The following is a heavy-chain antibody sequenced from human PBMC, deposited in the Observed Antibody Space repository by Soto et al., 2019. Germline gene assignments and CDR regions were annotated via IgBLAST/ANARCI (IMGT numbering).Heavy chain of an antibody. CDR2: IYPGDSDA. CDR3: ARSQFDYVWGTSGYFDS. D-gene: IGHD3-16*01. CDR1: GYSFSTHW. J-gene: IGHJ4*02. V-gene: IGHV5-51*01. Sequence: GESLKISCKGSGYSFSTHWVGWVRQMPGKGLEWMGIIYPGDSDARYSPSFKGQVTISVDESITTAFLQWNSLKAPDTAMYYCARSQFDYVWGTSGYFDSWGQGTLVSVSS.